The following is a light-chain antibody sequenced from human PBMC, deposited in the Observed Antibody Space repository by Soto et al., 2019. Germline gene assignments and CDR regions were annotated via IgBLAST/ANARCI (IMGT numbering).Light chain of an antibody. J-gene: IGKJ5*01. CDR1: QPVSSNF. Sequence: ELVLTQSPGTLSLSPGESATLSCRASQPVSSNFLAWYQQKPSQAPRLLIYGVSSRASGIPDRFFGSGSGTDFTLTINRLEPEDFAVYYCQQYANSPITFGQGTQLDIK. CDR3: QQYANSPIT. V-gene: IGKV3-20*01. CDR2: GVS.